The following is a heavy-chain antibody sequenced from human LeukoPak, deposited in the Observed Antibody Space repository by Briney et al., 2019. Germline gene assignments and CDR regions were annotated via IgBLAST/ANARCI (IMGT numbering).Heavy chain of an antibody. CDR2: ISGSGGST. V-gene: IGHV3-23*01. CDR1: GFTFSSYA. D-gene: IGHD3-10*01. Sequence: GGSLRLSCAASGFTFSSYAMSWVRQAPGKGLEWVSAISGSGGSTYYADSVKGQFTISRDNSKNTLYLQMNSLRAEDTAVYYCASRGFGELSDPWGQGTLVTVSS. J-gene: IGHJ5*02. CDR3: ASRGFGELSDP.